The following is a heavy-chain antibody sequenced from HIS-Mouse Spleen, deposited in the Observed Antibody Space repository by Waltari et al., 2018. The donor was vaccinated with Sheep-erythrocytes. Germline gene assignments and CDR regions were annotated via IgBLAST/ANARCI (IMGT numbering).Heavy chain of an antibody. CDR3: ARVPPGYYDFWSGPTGPRWFDP. Sequence: QLQLQESGPGLVKPSETLSLTCTVSGGSISSSSYYWGWIRQPPGKGLEWIGSIYYSGRRDYNPSLKSRVTISVDTSKNQFSLKLSSVTAADTAVYYCARVPPGYYDFWSGPTGPRWFDPWGQGTLVTVSS. D-gene: IGHD3-3*01. CDR2: IYYSGRR. V-gene: IGHV4-39*07. J-gene: IGHJ5*02. CDR1: GGSISSSSYY.